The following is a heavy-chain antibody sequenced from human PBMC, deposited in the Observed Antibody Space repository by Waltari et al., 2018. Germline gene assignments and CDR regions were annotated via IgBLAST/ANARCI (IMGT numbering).Heavy chain of an antibody. CDR2: IKEEGSEK. Sequence: EVQLVESGGDLVQPGGSLRLSCAASGFTFSNYWMTWVLQAQGKGVEWVANIKEEGSEKYYVDSVKGRFTISRDNAKNSLYLQMNSLRVEDTAVYYCARAKNWVTYWGQGTLVTVSS. J-gene: IGHJ4*02. CDR3: ARAKNWVTY. V-gene: IGHV3-7*04. D-gene: IGHD7-27*01. CDR1: GFTFSNYW.